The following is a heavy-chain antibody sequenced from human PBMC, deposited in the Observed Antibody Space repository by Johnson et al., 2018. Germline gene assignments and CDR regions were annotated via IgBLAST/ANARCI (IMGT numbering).Heavy chain of an antibody. CDR2: ISWNSGSI. CDR3: ASSRTFQGMDV. Sequence: EVQLVESGGGLVQPGRSLRLSCAASGFTFDDYAMHWVRQAPGKGMEWVSGISWNSGSIGYADSVKGRFTISRDNAKNSLYLQMNSLRAEDTALYYCASSRTFQGMDVWGKGTTVTVSS. CDR1: GFTFDDYA. J-gene: IGHJ6*04. V-gene: IGHV3-9*01. D-gene: IGHD2-2*01.